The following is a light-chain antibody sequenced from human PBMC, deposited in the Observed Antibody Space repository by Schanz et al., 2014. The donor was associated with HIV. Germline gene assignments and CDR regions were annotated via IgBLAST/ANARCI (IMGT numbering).Light chain of an antibody. Sequence: SLLTQPPSVSGAPGQRVTISCTGSSSNIGAGYDVHWYQQLPGTAPKLLIYGNSNRPSGVPDRFSGSKSGTSASLAITGLQAEDEADYYCQSYDSSLSGYVVFGGGTKLTVL. CDR1: SSNIGAGYD. J-gene: IGLJ2*01. CDR2: GNS. CDR3: QSYDSSLSGYVV. V-gene: IGLV1-40*01.